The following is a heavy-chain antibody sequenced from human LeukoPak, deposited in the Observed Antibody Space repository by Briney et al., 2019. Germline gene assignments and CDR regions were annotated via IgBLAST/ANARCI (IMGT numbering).Heavy chain of an antibody. D-gene: IGHD5-12*01. CDR1: GFTFSSYG. Sequence: GGSLRLSCAASGFTFSSYGMHWVRQAPGKGLEWVAVIRYDGSNKYYADSVKGRFTISRDNSKNTLYLQMNSLRAEDTAVYYCARALVAIRLHFDYWGQGTLVTVSS. V-gene: IGHV3-33*01. J-gene: IGHJ4*02. CDR2: IRYDGSNK. CDR3: ARALVAIRLHFDY.